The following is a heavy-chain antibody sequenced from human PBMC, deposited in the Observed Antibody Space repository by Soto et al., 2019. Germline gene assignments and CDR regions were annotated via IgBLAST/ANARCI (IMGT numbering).Heavy chain of an antibody. J-gene: IGHJ6*02. D-gene: IGHD4-4*01. CDR2: IYYSGST. V-gene: IGHV4-30-4*01. CDR3: ARDRTTVTTSNSYYYYYGMDV. Sequence: SETLSLTCTVSGGSISSGDYYWSWIRQPPGKGLEWIGYIYYSGSTYYNPSLKSRVTISVDTSKNQFSLKLSSVTAADTAVYYCARDRTTVTTSNSYYYYYGMDVWGQGTTVTVSS. CDR1: GGSISSGDYY.